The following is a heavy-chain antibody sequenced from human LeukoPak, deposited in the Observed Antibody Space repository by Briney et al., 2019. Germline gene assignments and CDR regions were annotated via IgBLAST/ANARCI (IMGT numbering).Heavy chain of an antibody. CDR2: ISGSGDTT. Sequence: GGSLRLSCAASGFTFSSYAMNWVRQAPGRGLGWVSGISGSGDTTSYADSVKGRFTISRDNSKNTLYLQMNSLRAEGTAVYYCARSRSISTALEYWGQGTLVTVSS. D-gene: IGHD6-13*01. V-gene: IGHV3-23*01. J-gene: IGHJ4*02. CDR3: ARSRSISTALEY. CDR1: GFTFSSYA.